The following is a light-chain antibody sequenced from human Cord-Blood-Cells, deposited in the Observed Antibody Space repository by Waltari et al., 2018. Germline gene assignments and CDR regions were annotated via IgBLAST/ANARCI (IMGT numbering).Light chain of an antibody. CDR2: EHN. CDR3: GTWDSSLSSYV. Sequence: QSVLTQPPSVSAAPGQKVSISCSGCSPNIGNNSVSLYHQLPGTAPNLLTYEHNKRPAGIPDRFSGSKTGTSATLGITGRQTGDEADYYCGTWDSSLSSYVFGTGTKVTVL. V-gene: IGLV1-51*02. CDR1: SPNIGNNS. J-gene: IGLJ1*01.